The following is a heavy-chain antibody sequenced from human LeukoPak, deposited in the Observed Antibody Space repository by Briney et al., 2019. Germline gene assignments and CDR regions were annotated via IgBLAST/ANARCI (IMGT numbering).Heavy chain of an antibody. J-gene: IGHJ4*02. CDR1: GDSVSSNSAA. Sequence: SQTLSLTCVISGDSVSSNSAAWNWIRQSPSRGLEWLGRTYYRSKWYNDYAVSVKSRITINPGTSKNQFSLQLNSVTPEDTAVYYCARALRYSSGWALDYWGQGTLVTVSS. CDR3: ARALRYSSGWALDY. CDR2: TYYRSKWYN. D-gene: IGHD6-19*01. V-gene: IGHV6-1*01.